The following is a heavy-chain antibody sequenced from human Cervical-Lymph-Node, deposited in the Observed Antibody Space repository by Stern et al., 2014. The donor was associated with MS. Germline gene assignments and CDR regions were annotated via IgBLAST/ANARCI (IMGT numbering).Heavy chain of an antibody. CDR1: GGSVSSGLYY. D-gene: IGHD5/OR15-5a*01. CDR2: LYNNGST. V-gene: IGHV4-61*01. J-gene: IGHJ4*02. Sequence: VQLVESGPGLVKPSETLSLNCTVSGGSVSSGLYYWTWVRQPPGKGLEWIGSLYNNGSTDYNPSLKSRVIISVDTSKNRFSLKLISVTGADTAVYYCARLLRFGVVHEYSWGQVSLVTVSS. CDR3: ARLLRFGVVHEYS.